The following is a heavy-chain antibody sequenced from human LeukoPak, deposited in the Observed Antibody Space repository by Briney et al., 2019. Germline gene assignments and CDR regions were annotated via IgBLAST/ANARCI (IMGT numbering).Heavy chain of an antibody. D-gene: IGHD5-12*01. CDR2: MNPNSGKT. V-gene: IGHV1-8*01. Sequence: ASVKVSCKASGYTFTSYDINWVRQATGQGLEWMGWMNPNSGKTGYAQKFQGRVTMTRSTSISTAYMELSSLRSEDTAVYFCTRSVRRGSIDYWGPGTLVTASS. CDR3: TRSVRRGSIDY. J-gene: IGHJ4*02. CDR1: GYTFTSYD.